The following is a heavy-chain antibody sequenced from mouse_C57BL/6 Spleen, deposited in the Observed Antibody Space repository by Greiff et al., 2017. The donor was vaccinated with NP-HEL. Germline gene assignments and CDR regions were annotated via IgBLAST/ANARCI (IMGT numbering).Heavy chain of an antibody. D-gene: IGHD2-1*01. V-gene: IGHV5-12*01. Sequence: EVQVVESGGGLVQPGGSLKLSCAASGFTFSDYYMYWVRQTPEKRLEWVAYISNGGGSTYYPDTVKGRFTISRDNAKNTLYLQMSRLKSEDTAMYYCARGDYGNPYCFDYWGQGTTLTVSS. J-gene: IGHJ2*01. CDR3: ARGDYGNPYCFDY. CDR1: GFTFSDYY. CDR2: ISNGGGST.